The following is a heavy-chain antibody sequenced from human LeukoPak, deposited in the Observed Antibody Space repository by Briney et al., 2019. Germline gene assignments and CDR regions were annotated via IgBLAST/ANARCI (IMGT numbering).Heavy chain of an antibody. Sequence: GGSLRLSCAASGFTVSSNYMSWVRQAPGKGLEWVSVIYSGGSTYYADSVKGRFTISRDNSKNTLYLQMNSLRAEDTAVYYCASYYYDSSGYQVYWGQGTLVTVSS. CDR1: GFTVSSNY. V-gene: IGHV3-53*01. D-gene: IGHD3-22*01. CDR3: ASYYYDSSGYQVY. J-gene: IGHJ4*02. CDR2: IYSGGST.